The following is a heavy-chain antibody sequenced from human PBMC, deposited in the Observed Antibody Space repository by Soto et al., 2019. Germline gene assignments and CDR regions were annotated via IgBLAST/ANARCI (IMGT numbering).Heavy chain of an antibody. CDR3: ARSPLSWFGELSHYYYYGMDV. J-gene: IGHJ6*02. Sequence: PSETLSLTCTVSGGSISIGDYYWSCIRQPPGKGLEWIGYIYYSGSTYYNPSLKSRVTISVDTSKNQFSLKLSSVTAADTAVYYCARSPLSWFGELSHYYYYGMDVWGQGTTVTVSS. CDR2: IYYSGST. D-gene: IGHD3-10*01. CDR1: GGSISIGDYY. V-gene: IGHV4-30-4*01.